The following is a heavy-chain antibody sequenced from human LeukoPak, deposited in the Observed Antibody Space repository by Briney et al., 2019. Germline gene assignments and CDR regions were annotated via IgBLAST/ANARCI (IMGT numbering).Heavy chain of an antibody. CDR2: INHSGST. CDR3: ASSNGGGSYYVMDY. J-gene: IGHJ4*02. Sequence: SETLSLTCAVYGGSFSGYYWSWIRQPPGKGLEWIGEINHSGSTNYNPSLKSRVTISVDTSKSQFSLKLSSVTAADTAVYYCASSNGGGSYYVMDYWGQGTLVTVSS. V-gene: IGHV4-34*01. CDR1: GGSFSGYY. D-gene: IGHD1-26*01.